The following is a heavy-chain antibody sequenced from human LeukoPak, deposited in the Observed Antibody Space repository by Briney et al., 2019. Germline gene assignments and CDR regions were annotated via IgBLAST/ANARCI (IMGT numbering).Heavy chain of an antibody. CDR3: TRVRNSNNWWGAFDI. D-gene: IGHD1-1*01. V-gene: IGHV1-18*01. CDR2: ISPNNGNT. CDR1: GYIFTGYY. Sequence: GASVKVSCKASGYIFTGYYMHWVRQAPGQGLEWMGWISPNNGNTHYAQGVQGRVTMTTDTSRSTAYMELRSLRSDDTAVYYCTRVRNSNNWWGAFDIWGQGTMVTVSS. J-gene: IGHJ3*02.